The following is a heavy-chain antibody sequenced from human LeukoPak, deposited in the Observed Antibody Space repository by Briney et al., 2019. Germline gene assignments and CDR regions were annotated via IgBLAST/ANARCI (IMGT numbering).Heavy chain of an antibody. CDR1: GITFSTYW. V-gene: IGHV3-7*01. CDR3: AAGNTFDI. D-gene: IGHD1-14*01. Sequence: GGSLRLSCAASGITFSTYWMSWVRQAPGKGLEWVANIRQDGNEKNYVGSVKGRFTISRDNAKNSLYLQMNSLRAEDTAVYYCAAGNTFDIWGQGTMVTASS. J-gene: IGHJ3*02. CDR2: IRQDGNEK.